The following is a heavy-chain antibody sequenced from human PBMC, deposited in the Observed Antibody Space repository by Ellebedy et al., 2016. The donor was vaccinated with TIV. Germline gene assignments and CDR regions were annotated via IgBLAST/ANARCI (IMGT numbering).Heavy chain of an antibody. CDR1: GFTFSFYA. J-gene: IGHJ4*02. Sequence: GESLKISCAASGFTFSFYAMSWVRQAPGKGLEWVSSMSGSGTRAYYAVSVKGRFTISRDNAKNSLYLQMNSLRPEDTALYYCVKSIGVTVMGAAGFDYWGQGTLVTVSS. CDR3: VKSIGVTVMGAAGFDY. V-gene: IGHV3-23*01. CDR2: MSGSGTRA. D-gene: IGHD4-17*01.